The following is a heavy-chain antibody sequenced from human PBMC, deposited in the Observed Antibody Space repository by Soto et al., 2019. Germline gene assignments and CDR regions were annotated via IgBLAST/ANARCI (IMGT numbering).Heavy chain of an antibody. CDR2: ISYDGSNK. V-gene: IGHV3-30-3*01. Sequence: QVQLVESGGGVVQPGRSLRLSCAASGFTFSSSAMHWVRQAPGKGLEWVTVISYDGSNKYYEDSMKGPFTISRDNSKNTLYLQMNSLRTEDTAVYYCARGTFGVVSSFDYWGQGTLVTVSS. D-gene: IGHD3-3*01. CDR1: GFTFSSSA. J-gene: IGHJ4*02. CDR3: ARGTFGVVSSFDY.